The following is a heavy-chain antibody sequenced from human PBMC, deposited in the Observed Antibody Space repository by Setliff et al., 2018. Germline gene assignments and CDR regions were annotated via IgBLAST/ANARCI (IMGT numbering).Heavy chain of an antibody. Sequence: LRLSCAASGFTFSDYYMSWFRQAPGKGLEWISVIYSGGTTYYADSVKGRFTISRDNSKNTLDLQMNSLRVEDTAVYYCAKVNNRFWSGYYPYYYGMDVWGQGTTVTVSS. V-gene: IGHV3-53*01. CDR1: GFTFSDYY. D-gene: IGHD3-3*01. CDR3: AKVNNRFWSGYYPYYYGMDV. CDR2: IYSGGTT. J-gene: IGHJ6*02.